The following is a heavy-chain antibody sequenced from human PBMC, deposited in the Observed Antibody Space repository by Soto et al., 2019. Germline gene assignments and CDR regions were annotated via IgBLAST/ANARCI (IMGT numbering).Heavy chain of an antibody. CDR3: ARGKYSSSSGGY. D-gene: IGHD6-6*01. CDR2: IYGGGST. Sequence: GGSLRLSCAASGFTVSSNYMSWVRQAPGKGLEWVSVIYGGGSTYYADSVKGRFTISRDNSKNTLYLQMNSLRAEDTAVYYCARGKYSSSSGGYWGQGTLVTVSS. J-gene: IGHJ4*02. CDR1: GFTVSSNY. V-gene: IGHV3-53*01.